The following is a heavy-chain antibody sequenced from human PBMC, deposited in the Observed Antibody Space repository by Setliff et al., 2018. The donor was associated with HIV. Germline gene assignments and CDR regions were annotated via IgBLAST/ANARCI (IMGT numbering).Heavy chain of an antibody. Sequence: PSETLSLTCTVSGGSFSDYYRSWIRQPPGKGLEWIGYIYTSGSTNYNPSLKSRVTISVDASKNQFSLKLRSVTAADTAVYYCAKPYYDISGYYFYYFDYWGQGTLVTVSS. V-gene: IGHV4-4*09. CDR1: GGSFSDYY. CDR3: AKPYYDISGYYFYYFDY. CDR2: IYTSGST. J-gene: IGHJ4*02. D-gene: IGHD3-22*01.